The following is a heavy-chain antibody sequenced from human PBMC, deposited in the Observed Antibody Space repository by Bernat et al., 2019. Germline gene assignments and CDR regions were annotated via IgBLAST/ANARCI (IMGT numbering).Heavy chain of an antibody. J-gene: IGHJ4*02. CDR1: GGSISSSSYY. D-gene: IGHD6-13*01. CDR3: ARPGSIAAADYFDY. CDR2: IYYSGST. V-gene: IGHV4-39*01. Sequence: QLQLQESGPGLVKPSETLSLTCTVSGGSISSSSYYWGWIRQPPGKGLEWIGSIYYSGSTYSNPSLKSRVTISVDTSKNQFSLKLGSVTAADTAVYYYARPGSIAAADYFDYWGQGTLVTVSS.